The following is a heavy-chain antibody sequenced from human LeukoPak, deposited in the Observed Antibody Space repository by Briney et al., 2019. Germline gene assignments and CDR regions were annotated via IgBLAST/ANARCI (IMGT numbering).Heavy chain of an antibody. Sequence: SETLSLTCTVSGGSISSYYWSWIRQPPGKGLEWIGYIYTSGSTNYNPSLKSRVTISVDTSKNQFSLKLSSVTAADTAVYYCARIFLDAPLRFGECCWFGLDVWGKGTTVTVSS. CDR2: IYTSGST. J-gene: IGHJ6*04. CDR3: ARIFLDAPLRFGECCWFGLDV. V-gene: IGHV4-4*09. CDR1: GGSISSYY. D-gene: IGHD3-10*01.